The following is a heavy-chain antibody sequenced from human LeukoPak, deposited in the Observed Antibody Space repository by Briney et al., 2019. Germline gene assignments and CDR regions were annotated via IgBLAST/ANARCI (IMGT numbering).Heavy chain of an antibody. J-gene: IGHJ5*02. CDR3: ARERWFDP. CDR1: GGSISSSSYY. Sequence: SETLFLTGTVSGGSISSSSYYWGWIRQPPGKGLEWIGSIYYSGSTYYNPSLKSRVTISVDKSKNQFSLKLSSVTAADTAVYYCARERWFDPWGQGTLVTVSS. V-gene: IGHV4-39*07. CDR2: IYYSGST.